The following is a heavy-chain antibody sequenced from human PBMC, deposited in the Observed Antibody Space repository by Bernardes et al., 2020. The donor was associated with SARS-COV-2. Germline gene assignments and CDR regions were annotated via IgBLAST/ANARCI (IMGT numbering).Heavy chain of an antibody. D-gene: IGHD3-3*01. CDR2: ISGSGGST. J-gene: IGHJ4*02. V-gene: IGHV3-23*01. CDR3: AKDPPVIFGVVKGPR. Sequence: GGSLRLSCAASGFTFSSYGMSWVRQAPGKGLEWVSGISGSGGSTYYADSVKGRFTISRDNSKNTLYLQMNSLRAEDTAVYYCAKDPPVIFGVVKGPRWGQGTLVTVSS. CDR1: GFTFSSYG.